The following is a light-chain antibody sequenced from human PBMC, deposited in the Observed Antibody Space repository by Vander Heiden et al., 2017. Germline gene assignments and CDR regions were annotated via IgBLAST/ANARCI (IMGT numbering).Light chain of an antibody. CDR2: AAS. Sequence: DIQMTQSPSSLSASVGDVVTITCRASQSINNFLNWYQQKPGKAPKLLIYAASTLQSGVSSRFSGSGSGTDFTLTISSLQPEDFATYYCQQSYTSPRWTFGQGTKVAIK. CDR3: QQSYTSPRWT. V-gene: IGKV1-39*01. J-gene: IGKJ1*01. CDR1: QSINNF.